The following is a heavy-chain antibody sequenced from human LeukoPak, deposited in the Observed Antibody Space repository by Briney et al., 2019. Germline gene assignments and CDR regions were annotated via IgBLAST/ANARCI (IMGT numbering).Heavy chain of an antibody. J-gene: IGHJ4*02. CDR3: ARAVSQWLVPPDY. Sequence: SETLSLTCTVSGGSISSSSYYWGWIRQPPGKGLEWIGSIYYSGSTYYNPSLKSRVTISVDTSKNQFSLKLSSVTAADTAVYYCARAVSQWLVPPDYWGQGTLVTVSS. CDR1: GGSISSSSYY. D-gene: IGHD6-19*01. CDR2: IYYSGST. V-gene: IGHV4-39*07.